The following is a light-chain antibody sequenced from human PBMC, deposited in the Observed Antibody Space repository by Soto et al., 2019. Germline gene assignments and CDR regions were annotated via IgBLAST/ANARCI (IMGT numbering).Light chain of an antibody. V-gene: IGKV3-20*01. Sequence: EIVLTQSPGTLSLSPGERATLSCRASQSVSSSYLAWYQQKPGQAPRLLIYGASSRATGIPDRFSGTWSGTDFTLTISRREPEDFAVYYCQQYGRSPQWTFGQGTKVEIK. CDR2: GAS. CDR3: QQYGRSPQWT. J-gene: IGKJ1*01. CDR1: QSVSSSY.